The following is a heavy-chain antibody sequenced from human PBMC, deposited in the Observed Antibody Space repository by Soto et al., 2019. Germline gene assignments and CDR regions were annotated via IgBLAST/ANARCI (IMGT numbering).Heavy chain of an antibody. CDR3: ARGIPGVVIMSLAWFDP. CDR1: GGSISSGGYY. D-gene: IGHD3-3*01. CDR2: IYYSGST. V-gene: IGHV4-31*03. Sequence: QVQLQESGPGLVKPSQTLSLTCTVSGGSISSGGYYWSWIRQHPGKGLEWIGYIYYSGSTYYNPSLKSRVTISVDTSKNQFSLKLSSVTAADTAVYYCARGIPGVVIMSLAWFDPWGQGTLVTVSS. J-gene: IGHJ5*02.